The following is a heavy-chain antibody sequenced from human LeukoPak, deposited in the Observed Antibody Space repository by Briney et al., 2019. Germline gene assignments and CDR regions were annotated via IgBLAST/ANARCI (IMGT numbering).Heavy chain of an antibody. J-gene: IGHJ4*02. CDR2: IKTRIDGGTT. D-gene: IGHD2-2*01. CDR3: TTESYCSSTSCPGTFDF. Sequence: GESLRLSCAASGFTFSHVWMSWVRQAPGKGLEWVGRIKTRIDGGTTDYAAPVTGRFTISRDDSKNTLYLQINSLKTEDTAVYYCTTESYCSSTSCPGTFDFWGQGTLVTVSS. V-gene: IGHV3-15*01. CDR1: GFTFSHVW.